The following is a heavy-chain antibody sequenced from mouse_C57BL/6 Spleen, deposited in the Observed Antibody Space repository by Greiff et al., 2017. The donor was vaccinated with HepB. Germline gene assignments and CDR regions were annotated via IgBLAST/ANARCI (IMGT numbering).Heavy chain of an antibody. V-gene: IGHV1-50*01. Sequence: VQLQQPGAELVKPGASVKLSCKASGYTFTSYWMQWVKQRPGQGLEWIGEIDPSDSYTNYNQKFKGKATLTVDTSSSTAYMQLSSRTSEDSAVYYCARGGPPPTWFAYWGQGTLVTVSA. J-gene: IGHJ3*01. D-gene: IGHD6-1*01. CDR3: ARGGPPPTWFAY. CDR2: IDPSDSYT. CDR1: GYTFTSYW.